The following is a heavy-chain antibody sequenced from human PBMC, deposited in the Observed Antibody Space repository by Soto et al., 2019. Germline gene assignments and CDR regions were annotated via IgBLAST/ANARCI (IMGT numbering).Heavy chain of an antibody. Sequence: QVQLVESGGGVVQPEKSLRLSCAASGFSFSVYVMHWVRQAPGKGLEWVAAISYDGSDKYYVDSVKGRFTISRDNSENTLFLQISSLRAEDTAVYYCAKARGYSRESSYFMDVWGQGTTVTVSS. D-gene: IGHD5-18*01. CDR2: ISYDGSDK. CDR3: AKARGYSRESSYFMDV. CDR1: GFSFSVYV. J-gene: IGHJ6*02. V-gene: IGHV3-30*18.